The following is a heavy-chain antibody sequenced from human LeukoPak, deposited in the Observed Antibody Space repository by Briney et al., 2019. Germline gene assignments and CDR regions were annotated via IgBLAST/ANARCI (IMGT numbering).Heavy chain of an antibody. CDR2: INHPGTN. Sequence: PSETLSLTCAVSGESFTIYYWSWIRQPHRMGLQWIGEINHPGTNNYNPSLKSCVTISVDTTKKQFSPKLGSVAAADTAVYYCATRDVWGKGTTVTVSS. CDR1: GESFTIYY. CDR3: ATRDV. V-gene: IGHV4-34*01. J-gene: IGHJ6*04.